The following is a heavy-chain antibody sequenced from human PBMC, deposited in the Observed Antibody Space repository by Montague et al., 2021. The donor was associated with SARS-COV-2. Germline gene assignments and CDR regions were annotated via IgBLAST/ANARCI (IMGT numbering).Heavy chain of an antibody. J-gene: IGHJ4*01. CDR2: TYYTSRWHN. CDR1: GDSVSRKGLA. CDR3: ARDGDGWEVPFDF. D-gene: IGHD1-26*01. Sequence: CAISGDSVSRKGLAWTWIRQSPSRGLEYLGRTYYTSRWHNDQAPSVKGLLTVNPDTSKNQFSLHLNSVTPEDTAVYYCARDGDGWEVPFDFWSQGTLVTVSS. V-gene: IGHV6-1*01.